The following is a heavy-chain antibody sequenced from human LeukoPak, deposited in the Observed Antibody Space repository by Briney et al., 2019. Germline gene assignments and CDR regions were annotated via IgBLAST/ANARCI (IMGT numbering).Heavy chain of an antibody. CDR2: ISSSSSYI. V-gene: IGHV3-21*01. J-gene: IGHJ6*03. CDR1: GFTFSSYS. CDR3: ARDMRDYMDYDYSSMDV. D-gene: IGHD4-11*01. Sequence: PVGSLRLSCAASGFTFSSYSMNWVRQAPGKGLEWVSSISSSSSYIYYADSVKGRFTISRDNAKNSLHLQMNSLRAEDTAVYYCARDMRDYMDYDYSSMDVWGKGTTVTVSS.